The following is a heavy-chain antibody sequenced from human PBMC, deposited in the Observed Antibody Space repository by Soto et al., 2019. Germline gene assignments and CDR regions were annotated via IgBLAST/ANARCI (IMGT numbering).Heavy chain of an antibody. J-gene: IGHJ4*02. CDR3: KRDGSGSYD. Sequence: EVQLVESGGGLVKPGGSLRLSCAASGFTFSNAWMSWVRQAPGKGLEWVGRIKSKTEGGTTDYAAPVKSRFTISRDNSTNTLYLQMNSLKTEDTAVYYCKRDGSGSYDWGQGTLVTVSS. CDR1: GFTFSNAW. CDR2: IKSKTEGGTT. V-gene: IGHV3-15*01. D-gene: IGHD3-10*01.